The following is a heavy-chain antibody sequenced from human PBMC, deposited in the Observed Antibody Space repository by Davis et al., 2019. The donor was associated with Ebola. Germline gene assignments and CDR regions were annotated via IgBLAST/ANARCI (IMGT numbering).Heavy chain of an antibody. V-gene: IGHV3-66*01. Sequence: GGSLRLSCAASGFTVRSTYMSWVRQAPGKGLEWVSVIYSGGTTRYADYADSVKGRFTISRDNSKNTLYLQMNSLRAEDTAVYYCAKDRRQWLVQGYYGMDVWGQGTTVTVSS. J-gene: IGHJ6*02. CDR1: GFTVRSTY. CDR2: IYSGGTTRYA. D-gene: IGHD6-19*01. CDR3: AKDRRQWLVQGYYGMDV.